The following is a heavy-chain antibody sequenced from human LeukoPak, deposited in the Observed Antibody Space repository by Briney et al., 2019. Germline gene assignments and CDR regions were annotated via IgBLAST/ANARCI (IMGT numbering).Heavy chain of an antibody. D-gene: IGHD4-17*01. CDR1: GFTFSNYW. CDR3: SRGQVTAVTGLAAFDI. Sequence: PGGSLRLSCAASGFTFSNYWMNWVRQAPGKGLEWVASIKQDESEKYYVDSVKGRFTISRDNAKNSLYLQMNSLRVEDTAVYYCSRGQVTAVTGLAAFDIWGQGTMVIVSS. V-gene: IGHV3-7*04. J-gene: IGHJ3*02. CDR2: IKQDESEK.